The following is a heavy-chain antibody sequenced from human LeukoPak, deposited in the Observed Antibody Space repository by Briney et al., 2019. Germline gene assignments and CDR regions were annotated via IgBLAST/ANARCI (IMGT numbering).Heavy chain of an antibody. J-gene: IGHJ4*02. Sequence: GGSLRLSCAASQFIVSNYAMHWVRQAPGKGLEWVAFLRSDGGNKNYPDSVKGRFTISRDDSKNTAYLQMNSLKTEDTAVYYCTVNYCSGGSCYMLWGQGTLVTVSS. D-gene: IGHD2-15*01. V-gene: IGHV3-30*02. CDR1: QFIVSNYA. CDR3: TVNYCSGGSCYML. CDR2: LRSDGGNK.